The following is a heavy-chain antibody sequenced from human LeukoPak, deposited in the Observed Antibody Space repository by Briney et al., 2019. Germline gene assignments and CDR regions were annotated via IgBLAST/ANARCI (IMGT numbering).Heavy chain of an antibody. J-gene: IGHJ4*02. V-gene: IGHV4-34*01. D-gene: IGHD6-19*01. CDR2: HSGST. Sequence: HSGSTNYNPSLKSRVTISVDTSKNQFSLKLSSVTAADTAVYYCARDIEGIAVAGTAFDYWGQGTLVTVSS. CDR3: ARDIEGIAVAGTAFDY.